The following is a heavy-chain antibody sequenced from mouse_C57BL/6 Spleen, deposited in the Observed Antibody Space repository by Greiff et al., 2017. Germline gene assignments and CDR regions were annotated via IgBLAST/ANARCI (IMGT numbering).Heavy chain of an antibody. CDR2: IRNKANGYTT. CDR1: GFTFTDYY. V-gene: IGHV7-3*01. J-gene: IGHJ2*01. CDR3: ARSQVVAPYFDY. D-gene: IGHD1-1*01. Sequence: EVKLMESGGGLVQPGGSLSLSCAASGFTFTDYYMSWVRQPPGKALEWLGFIRNKANGYTTEYSASVKGRFTISRDNSQSILYLQMNARRAEDSATYYCARSQVVAPYFDYWGQGTTLTVSS.